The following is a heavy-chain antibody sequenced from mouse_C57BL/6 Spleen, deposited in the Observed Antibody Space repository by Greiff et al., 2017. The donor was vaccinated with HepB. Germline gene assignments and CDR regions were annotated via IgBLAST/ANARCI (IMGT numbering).Heavy chain of an antibody. V-gene: IGHV1-81*01. J-gene: IGHJ1*03. CDR2: IYPRSGNT. CDR1: GYTFTSYG. Sequence: VHLVESGAELARPGASVKLSCKASGYTFTSYGISWVKQRTGQGLEWIGEIYPRSGNTYYNEKFKGKATLTADKSSSTAYMELRSLTSEDSAVYFCAFITTVVATSHFDVWGTGTTVTVSS. CDR3: AFITTVVATSHFDV. D-gene: IGHD1-1*01.